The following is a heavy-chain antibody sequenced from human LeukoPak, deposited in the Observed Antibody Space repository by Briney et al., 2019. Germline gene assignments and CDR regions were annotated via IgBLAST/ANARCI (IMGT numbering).Heavy chain of an antibody. J-gene: IGHJ6*03. Sequence: PSQTLSLTCTVSGASVSTGSYYWTWVRQLAGTGLEWIGRVYTGVSTDYNPSLESRVTISVDTSKNQFSLKLSSVTAADTAVYYCVRESVIYQDFFYFYMDVWGKGTTVTVSS. V-gene: IGHV4-61*02. D-gene: IGHD3-16*02. CDR3: VRESVIYQDFFYFYMDV. CDR1: GASVSTGSYY. CDR2: VYTGVST.